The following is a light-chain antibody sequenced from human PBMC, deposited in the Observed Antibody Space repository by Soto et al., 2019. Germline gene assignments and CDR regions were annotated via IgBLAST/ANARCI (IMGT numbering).Light chain of an antibody. V-gene: IGKV1-5*01. J-gene: IGKJ1*01. Sequence: DIQMTQSPSTLSASVGDRVTITCRASQGISGWLAWYQQKAGKAPRLLIFDASSLMSGVTSRFSGSGYGTEFTLTISSLQPDDFATYYCQHYNSYSEAFGQGTKVEIK. CDR2: DAS. CDR1: QGISGW. CDR3: QHYNSYSEA.